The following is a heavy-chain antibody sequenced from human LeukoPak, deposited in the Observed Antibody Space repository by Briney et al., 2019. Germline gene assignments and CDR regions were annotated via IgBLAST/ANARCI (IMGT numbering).Heavy chain of an antibody. V-gene: IGHV3-30*02. Sequence: GGSLRLSCAASGFTFSSYGIHWVRQAPGKGLEWVAFIRYDGDNKYYADSVKGRFTISRDNSKNTLYLQMNSLRAEDTAVYYCAKDQGNTSPPRIDYWGQGTLVTVSS. CDR1: GFTFSSYG. J-gene: IGHJ4*02. CDR3: AKDQGNTSPPRIDY. D-gene: IGHD4-23*01. CDR2: IRYDGDNK.